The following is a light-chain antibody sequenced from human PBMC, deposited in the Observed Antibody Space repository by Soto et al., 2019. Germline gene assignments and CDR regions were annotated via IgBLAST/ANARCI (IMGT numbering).Light chain of an antibody. CDR3: QQYNPYSYS. V-gene: IGKV1-5*03. CDR2: KTS. Sequence: DIQMTQSPSTLSASIGDRVTITCRASQSTTGWLAWYQQKPGKAPKLLIYKTSSLESGVPSRFSGSGSGTEFTLTISCLQPDDVATYYCQQYNPYSYSFGQGTKLEIK. CDR1: QSTTGW. J-gene: IGKJ2*03.